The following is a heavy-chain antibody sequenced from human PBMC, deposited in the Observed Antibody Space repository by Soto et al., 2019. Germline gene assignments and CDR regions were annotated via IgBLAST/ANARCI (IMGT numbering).Heavy chain of an antibody. CDR2: INPKFGDT. J-gene: IGHJ6*02. D-gene: IGHD3-10*01. CDR3: ARNMDYYYGPGSGNGKGV. V-gene: IGHV1-2*02. CDR1: GYTFTAYY. Sequence: QVQLVQSGAEVKEPGDSVRVSCEASGYTFTAYYIHWVRQVPGQGLEWMGWINPKFGDTTYAQDFQGRVTMTRDMSISTVYMELSRLTSDDTAIYYCARNMDYYYGPGSGNGKGVGGQGTTVTVFS.